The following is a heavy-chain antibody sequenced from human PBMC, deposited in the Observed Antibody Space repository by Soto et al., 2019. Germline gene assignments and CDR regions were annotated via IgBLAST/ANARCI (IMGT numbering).Heavy chain of an antibody. CDR3: AKEEREQQVVYDAFDM. D-gene: IGHD6-13*01. J-gene: IGHJ3*02. CDR2: ISGSGVTT. V-gene: IGHV3-23*04. Sequence: EVQLVESGGDLVQSGGSLRVSCAASGFTFSSHAMSWVRQAPGKGLEWVSSISGSGVTTDYADSVKGRFSITRDNSQKMSYLEMNSLRAGDTAVYYCAKEEREQQVVYDAFDMWGQGTMVTVSS. CDR1: GFTFSSHA.